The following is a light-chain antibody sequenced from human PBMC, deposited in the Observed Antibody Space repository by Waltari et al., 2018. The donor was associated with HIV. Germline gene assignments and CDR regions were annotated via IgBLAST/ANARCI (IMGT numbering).Light chain of an antibody. CDR3: QSFDSSLTTSGVI. CDR1: SPNIGAGYD. CDR2: ANI. V-gene: IGLV1-40*01. Sequence: QSVLTQPPSVSGAPGQRATISCTGSSPNIGAGYDVHWYQQLPGTAPKLLIYANINRPSGVPDRFSGSKSGSSASLAITGLQAEDEAHYYCQSFDSSLTTSGVIFGGGTKLTVL. J-gene: IGLJ2*01.